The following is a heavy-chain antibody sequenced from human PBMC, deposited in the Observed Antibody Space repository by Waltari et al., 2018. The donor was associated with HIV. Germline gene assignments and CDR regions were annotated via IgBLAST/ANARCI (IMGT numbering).Heavy chain of an antibody. Sequence: EVQLVESGGGLVKPGGSLRLSCAASGFTFSSYSMNWVRQAPGKGLEWVSSISSRSSYIYYADSVKGRFTISRDNAKNSLYLQMNSLRAEDTAVYYCARGSIAAEGYWGQGTLVTVSS. J-gene: IGHJ4*02. CDR3: ARGSIAAEGY. D-gene: IGHD6-6*01. CDR1: GFTFSSYS. V-gene: IGHV3-21*01. CDR2: ISSRSSYI.